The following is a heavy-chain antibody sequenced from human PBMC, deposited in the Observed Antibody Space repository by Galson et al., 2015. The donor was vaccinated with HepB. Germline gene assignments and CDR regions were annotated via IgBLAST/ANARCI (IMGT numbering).Heavy chain of an antibody. D-gene: IGHD6-13*01. Sequence: SVKVSCKASGYRFSHYGISWVRQAPGQGLEWMGWISAYNGNTNYAQKVQGRVTMTTDTSTSTAYMELRSLRSDDTAVYYCARDEPLDRDSSSWYGYYYGLDVWGQGTTVTVSS. CDR2: ISAYNGNT. J-gene: IGHJ6*02. CDR1: GYRFSHYG. CDR3: ARDEPLDRDSSSWYGYYYGLDV. V-gene: IGHV1-18*01.